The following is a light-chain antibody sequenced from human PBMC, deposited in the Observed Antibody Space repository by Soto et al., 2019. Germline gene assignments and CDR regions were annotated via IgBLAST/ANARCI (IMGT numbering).Light chain of an antibody. CDR1: QSVRSNY. CDR3: QQYGGSPYT. J-gene: IGKJ2*01. V-gene: IGKV3-20*01. Sequence: EIVLTQSPGTLSLSPGERATLSCRASQSVRSNYLAWYQQKPGQAPRLLIYGASSRATGIPDRFSGTGSVTDFTLTISRLEPEDFAVYYCQQYGGSPYTFGQGTKLEIK. CDR2: GAS.